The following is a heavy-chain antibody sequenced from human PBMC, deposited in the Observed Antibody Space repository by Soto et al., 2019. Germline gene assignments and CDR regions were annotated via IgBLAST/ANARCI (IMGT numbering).Heavy chain of an antibody. CDR1: GYTFTGYY. Sequence: QVQLVQSGADVKTPGASVRVSCKAFGYTFTGYYVHWVREAPGQGLEWMGWINPETGGTSYAQKFQGRVTLSRDTSINTAYLELSRLRFDDAAVYFCARERYQVISDGMDVWGQGTTVTVSS. J-gene: IGHJ6*02. CDR3: ARERYQVISDGMDV. V-gene: IGHV1-2*02. D-gene: IGHD2-2*01. CDR2: INPETGGT.